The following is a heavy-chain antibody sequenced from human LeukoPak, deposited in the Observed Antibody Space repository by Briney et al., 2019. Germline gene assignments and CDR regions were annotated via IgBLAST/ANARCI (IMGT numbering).Heavy chain of an antibody. Sequence: GGSLRLSCVASGFIFRDYTMNWVRQTPGKGLEWVSAINKGGSYMAYADSVKGRFTVSRDNAKNSLFLQMNNLRVEDTAVYFCAKESLFVPGPGANTIDYWGQGPRVTVPS. V-gene: IGHV3-21*01. CDR2: INKGGSYM. CDR1: GFIFRDYT. CDR3: AKESLFVPGPGANTIDY. D-gene: IGHD3-3*02. J-gene: IGHJ4*02.